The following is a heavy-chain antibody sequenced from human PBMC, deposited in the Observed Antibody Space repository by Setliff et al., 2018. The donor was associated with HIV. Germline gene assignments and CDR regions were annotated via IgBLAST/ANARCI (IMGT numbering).Heavy chain of an antibody. Sequence: SVKVSCKASGGTFDSYGITWLRQAPGQGLEWMRGVIPMFAAGTYAQKFQGRVTMTSDVTISTAYMELNTLTSDDTAVYFCARGGRVVWWYSDLWGRGTLVTVSS. D-gene: IGHD3-16*01. CDR2: VIPMFAAG. J-gene: IGHJ2*01. CDR1: GGTFDSYG. CDR3: ARGGRVVWWYSDL. V-gene: IGHV1-69*05.